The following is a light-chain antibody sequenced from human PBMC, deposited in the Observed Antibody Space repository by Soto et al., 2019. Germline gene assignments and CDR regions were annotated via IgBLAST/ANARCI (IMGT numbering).Light chain of an antibody. Sequence: QSVLTQPASVSGSPGQSITISCTGTSSDVGGYNYVSWYQQHPGKAPKLMIYEVSNRPSGVSNRFSGSKSGNTASLTISGLQAEDEADYYYAAWDDSLNGVVFGGGTQLTVL. CDR1: SSDVGGYNY. J-gene: IGLJ2*01. V-gene: IGLV2-14*01. CDR2: EVS. CDR3: AAWDDSLNGVV.